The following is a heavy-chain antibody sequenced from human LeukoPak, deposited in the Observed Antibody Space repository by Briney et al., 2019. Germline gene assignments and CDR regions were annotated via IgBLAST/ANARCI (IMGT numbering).Heavy chain of an antibody. Sequence: SSETLSLTCTVSGGSISSYYWSWIRQPPGKGLEWIGYIYYSGSTNYNPSLKSRVTISVDTSKNQFSLKLSSVTAADTAVYYCASFNSSWFFDYWGQGTLVTVSS. CDR3: ASFNSSWFFDY. D-gene: IGHD6-13*01. J-gene: IGHJ4*02. CDR2: IYYSGST. V-gene: IGHV4-59*08. CDR1: GGSISSYY.